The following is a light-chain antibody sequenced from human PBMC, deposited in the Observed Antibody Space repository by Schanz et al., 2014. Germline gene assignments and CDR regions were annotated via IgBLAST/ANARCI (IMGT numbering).Light chain of an antibody. CDR2: DVS. V-gene: IGLV2-11*01. Sequence: QSALTQPRSVSGSPGQSVTISCTGTSSDVGAYNYVSWYQQHPGKAPKLMIYDVSKRPSGVYTRFSGSKSGNTASLTISGLQAEDEADYYCCSYAGDNTLRFGGGTKVTVL. J-gene: IGLJ3*02. CDR3: CSYAGDNTLR. CDR1: SSDVGAYNY.